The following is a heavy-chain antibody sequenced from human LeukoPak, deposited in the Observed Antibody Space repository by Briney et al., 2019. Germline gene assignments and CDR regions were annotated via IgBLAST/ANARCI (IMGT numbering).Heavy chain of an antibody. Sequence: ASVKVSCKTSGYTFAAYYIHWVRQAPGYGLEWMGWITPNSGGTNYAQKFQGRVTMTRDTSISTAYMELSILRSDDTAVYYCARATEFDYWGQGTLVTVSS. CDR2: ITPNSGGT. V-gene: IGHV1-2*02. CDR1: GYTFAAYY. CDR3: ARATEFDY. J-gene: IGHJ4*02.